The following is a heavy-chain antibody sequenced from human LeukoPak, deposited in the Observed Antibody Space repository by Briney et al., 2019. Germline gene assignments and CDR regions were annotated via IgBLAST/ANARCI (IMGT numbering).Heavy chain of an antibody. D-gene: IGHD4-17*01. V-gene: IGHV3-23*01. CDR1: GVTFSGCG. CDR3: AKSPADYGDGLVDC. CDR2: ISGSGGRT. Sequence: GGPLRLSCAAAGVTFSGCGMNSVRQAPGKGLEGVSGISGSGGRTYYADSVKGRFTISRDNSKNTLYLQMNSLRAEDTAVYYCAKSPADYGDGLVDCWGQGTLVTVSS. J-gene: IGHJ4*02.